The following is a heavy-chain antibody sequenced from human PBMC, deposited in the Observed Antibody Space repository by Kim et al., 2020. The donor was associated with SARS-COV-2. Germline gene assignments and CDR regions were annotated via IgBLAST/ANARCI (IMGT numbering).Heavy chain of an antibody. V-gene: IGHV1-46*01. D-gene: IGHD5-12*01. CDR3: ATTRSPYSGYDFDY. J-gene: IGHJ4*02. Sequence: AQKFQGRVTMTRDTSTSTVYMELSSLRSEDTAVYYCATTRSPYSGYDFDYWGQGTLVTVSS.